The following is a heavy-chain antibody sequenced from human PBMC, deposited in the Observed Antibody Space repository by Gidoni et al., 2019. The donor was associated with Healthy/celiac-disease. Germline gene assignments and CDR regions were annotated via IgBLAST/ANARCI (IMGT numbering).Heavy chain of an antibody. J-gene: IGHJ4*02. CDR3: AKESQFWESIDPNVGGDPTGPFDY. Sequence: EVQLVESGGGLVQPGRSLRLSCAASGFTFDDYALHWVRQAPGKGLEWVSGISWNSGSIGYADSVKGRFTISRDNAKNSLYLQMNSLRAEDTALYYCAKESQFWESIDPNVGGDPTGPFDYWGQGTLVTVSS. V-gene: IGHV3-9*01. D-gene: IGHD3-10*01. CDR1: GFTFDDYA. CDR2: ISWNSGSI.